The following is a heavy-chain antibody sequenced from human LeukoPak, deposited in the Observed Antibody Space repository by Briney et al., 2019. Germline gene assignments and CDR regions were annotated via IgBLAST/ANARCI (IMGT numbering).Heavy chain of an antibody. CDR3: EGDAFDI. J-gene: IGHJ3*02. CDR1: GYTFTSYG. Sequence: ASVKVSCKASGYTFTSYGISWVRQAPGQGLEWMGWISAYNGNTNYAQKLQGRVTMTRDMSTSTVYMDLSSLRSEDTAVYYYEGDAFDIWGQGTMVTVSS. CDR2: ISAYNGNT. V-gene: IGHV1-18*01.